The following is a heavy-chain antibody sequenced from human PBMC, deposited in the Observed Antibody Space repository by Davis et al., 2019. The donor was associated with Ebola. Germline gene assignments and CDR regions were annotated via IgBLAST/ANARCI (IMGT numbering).Heavy chain of an antibody. V-gene: IGHV3-64D*08. CDR2: ISGNGGST. CDR1: GFTFSSYA. J-gene: IGHJ4*02. CDR3: VKAGAVVAGTFLFDY. Sequence: GESLKISCSASGFTFSSYAMHWVRQAPGKGLEYVSAISGNGGSTYYADSVKGRFTISRDNSKNTLYLQMSSLRAEDTAVYYCVKAGAVVAGTFLFDYWGQGTLVTVSS. D-gene: IGHD6-19*01.